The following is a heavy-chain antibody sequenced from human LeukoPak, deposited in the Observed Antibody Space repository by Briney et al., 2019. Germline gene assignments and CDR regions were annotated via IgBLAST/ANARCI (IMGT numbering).Heavy chain of an antibody. CDR2: IIPIFGTA. J-gene: IGHJ6*02. V-gene: IGHV1-69*13. CDR3: ARVWYYDSSGYYNYYGMDV. Sequence: SVKVSCKASGGTFSSYAISRVRQAPGQGLEWMGGIIPIFGTANYAQKFQGRVTITADESTSTAYMELSSLRSEDTAVYYCARVWYYDSSGYYNYYGMDVWGQGTTVTVSS. D-gene: IGHD3-22*01. CDR1: GGTFSSYA.